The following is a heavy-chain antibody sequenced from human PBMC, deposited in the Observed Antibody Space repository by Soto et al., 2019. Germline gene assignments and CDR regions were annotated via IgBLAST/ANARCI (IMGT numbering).Heavy chain of an antibody. Sequence: GGSLRLSCAASGFTFSSYAMHWVRQAPGKGLEWVAVISYDGSNKYYADSVKGRFTISRDNSKNTLYLQMNSLRAEDTAVYYCARELPIESSFDYWGQGTLVTVSS. J-gene: IGHJ4*02. CDR2: ISYDGSNK. CDR1: GFTFSSYA. V-gene: IGHV3-30-3*01. CDR3: ARELPIESSFDY.